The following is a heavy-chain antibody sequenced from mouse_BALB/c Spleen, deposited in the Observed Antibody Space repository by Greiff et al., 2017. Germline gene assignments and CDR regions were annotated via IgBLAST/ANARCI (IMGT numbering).Heavy chain of an antibody. D-gene: IGHD2-1*01. CDR3: ARAAGNYGWAY. Sequence: VQLQQSGAELVRPGVSVKISCKGSGYTFTDYAMHWVKQSHAKSLEWIGVISTYYGDASYNQKFKGKATMTVDKSSSTAYMELARLTSEDSAIYYCARAAGNYGWAYWGQGTLVTVSA. CDR2: ISTYYGDA. J-gene: IGHJ3*01. V-gene: IGHV1S137*01. CDR1: GYTFTDYA.